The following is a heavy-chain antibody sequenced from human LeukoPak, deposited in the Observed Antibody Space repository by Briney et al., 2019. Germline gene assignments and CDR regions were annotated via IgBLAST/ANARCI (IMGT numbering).Heavy chain of an antibody. D-gene: IGHD2-15*01. Sequence: GGSLRLSCAASGFSFSRYTMNWVRQAPGKGLEWVSSVSSSSNSIYYADSVKGRFTISRDNAKNELYLQMNSLRVEDTAVYFCARVGYCSGVSCSAADFWGRGTLVTVSA. CDR2: VSSSSNSI. V-gene: IGHV3-21*06. CDR1: GFSFSRYT. CDR3: ARVGYCSGVSCSAADF. J-gene: IGHJ4*02.